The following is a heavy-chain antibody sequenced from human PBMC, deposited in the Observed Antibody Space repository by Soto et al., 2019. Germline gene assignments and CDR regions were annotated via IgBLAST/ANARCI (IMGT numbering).Heavy chain of an antibody. CDR3: ARLTIAVAAIDY. V-gene: IGHV4-4*02. CDR2: IYHSGST. J-gene: IGHJ4*02. Sequence: PSETLSLTCAVSGGSISSSNWWSWVRQPPGKGLEWIGEIYHSGSTNYNPSLRSRVTISVDKSKNQFSLKLSSVTAADTAVYYCARLTIAVAAIDYWGQGTLVTVSS. CDR1: GGSISSSNW. D-gene: IGHD6-19*01.